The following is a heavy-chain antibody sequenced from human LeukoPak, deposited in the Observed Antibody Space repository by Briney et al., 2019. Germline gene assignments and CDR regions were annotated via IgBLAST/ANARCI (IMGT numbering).Heavy chain of an antibody. CDR1: GFTLNNFG. D-gene: IGHD6-13*01. V-gene: IGHV3-33*06. CDR3: VKETAADATFHFDY. Sequence: GGSLRLSCAASGFTLNNFGMHWVRRVPGNGLEWLAVLWADGNTAHYADSVKGRFTISRDTSEKTLYLQMNSLRSEDTAVYYCVKETAADATFHFDYWGQGTLVTVSS. CDR2: LWADGNTA. J-gene: IGHJ4*02.